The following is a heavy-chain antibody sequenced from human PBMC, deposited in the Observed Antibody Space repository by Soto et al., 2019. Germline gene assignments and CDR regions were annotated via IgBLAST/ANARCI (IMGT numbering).Heavy chain of an antibody. Sequence: GASVKVSCKASGGTFSSYTISWVRQAPGQGLEWMGGIIPIFGTANYAQKLQGRVTMTTDTSTSTAYMELRSLRSDDTAVYYCARDVIGGSCYFYWGQGTLVTVSS. V-gene: IGHV1-69*05. CDR1: GGTFSSYT. CDR2: IIPIFGTA. J-gene: IGHJ4*02. D-gene: IGHD2-15*01. CDR3: ARDVIGGSCYFY.